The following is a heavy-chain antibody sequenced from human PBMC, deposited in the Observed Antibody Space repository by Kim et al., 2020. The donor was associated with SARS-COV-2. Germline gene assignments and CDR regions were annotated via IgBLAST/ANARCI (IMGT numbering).Heavy chain of an antibody. CDR3: TREGIAAAGHYYYYGMDV. V-gene: IGHV3-49*03. CDR2: IRSKAYGGTT. J-gene: IGHJ6*02. D-gene: IGHD6-13*01. CDR1: GFTFGDYA. Sequence: GGSLRLSCTASGFTFGDYAMSWFRQAPGKGLEWVGFIRSKAYGGTTEYAASVKGRFTISRDDSKSIAYLQMNSLKTEDTAVYYCTREGIAAAGHYYYYGMDVWGQGTTVTVSS.